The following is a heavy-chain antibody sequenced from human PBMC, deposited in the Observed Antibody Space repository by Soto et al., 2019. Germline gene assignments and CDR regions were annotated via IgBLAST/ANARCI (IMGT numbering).Heavy chain of an antibody. CDR3: ARGSTGYRSSWYRY. CDR1: GGSISSGDYY. J-gene: IGHJ4*02. CDR2: IYNSGST. V-gene: IGHV4-30-4*01. Sequence: SETLSLTCTVSGGSISSGDYYWSWIRQPPGKGLEWIGYIYNSGSTNYNPSLKSRVTISVDTSKNQFSLKLSSVTAADTAVYYCARGSTGYRSSWYRYWGQGTLVTVSS. D-gene: IGHD6-13*01.